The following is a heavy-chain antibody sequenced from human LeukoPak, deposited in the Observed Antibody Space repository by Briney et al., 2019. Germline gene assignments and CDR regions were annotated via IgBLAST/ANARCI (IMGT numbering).Heavy chain of an antibody. V-gene: IGHV3-23*01. Sequence: GGSLRLSCATSGFTFSSYAMSWVRQAPGKGLEWVSAISGSGGSTYYADSVKGRFTISRDNSKNTLYLQMNSLRAEDTAVYYCAKAGVTRIEYYYYYMDVWGKGTTVTVSS. CDR1: GFTFSSYA. D-gene: IGHD4-17*01. CDR2: ISGSGGST. J-gene: IGHJ6*03. CDR3: AKAGVTRIEYYYYYMDV.